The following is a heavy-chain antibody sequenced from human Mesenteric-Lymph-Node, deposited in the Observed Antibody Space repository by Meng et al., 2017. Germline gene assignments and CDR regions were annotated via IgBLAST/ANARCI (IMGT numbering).Heavy chain of an antibody. D-gene: IGHD1-7*01. J-gene: IGHJ4*02. Sequence: QVQLQEPGPGLVEQSLTLSLTCTVSGGTINSGNYYWNWIRKPPGKGLEWIGYIYYSGSTYYNPSLKSRVTISVDTSKNQFSLKLSSVTAADAAVYYCGRDQGRELINHWGQGALVTVSS. V-gene: IGHV4-30-4*01. CDR1: GGTINSGNYY. CDR3: GRDQGRELINH. CDR2: IYYSGST.